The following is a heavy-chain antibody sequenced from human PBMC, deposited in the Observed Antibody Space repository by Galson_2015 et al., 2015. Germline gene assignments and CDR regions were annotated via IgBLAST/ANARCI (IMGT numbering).Heavy chain of an antibody. CDR3: ARDESMSAAGTDY. V-gene: IGHV3-33*01. Sequence: SLRLSCAASGFTFSSYGMHWVRQAPGKGLEWVAVIWYDGSNKYYTDSVKGRFTISRDNSKKTLYLQMNSLRAEDTAVYYCARDESMSAAGTDYWVQGTLVTVSS. CDR2: IWYDGSNK. D-gene: IGHD6-13*01. CDR1: GFTFSSYG. J-gene: IGHJ4*02.